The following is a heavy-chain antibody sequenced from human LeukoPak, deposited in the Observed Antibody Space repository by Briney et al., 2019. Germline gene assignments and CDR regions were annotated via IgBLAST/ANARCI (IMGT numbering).Heavy chain of an antibody. CDR3: ARSLSTAGIDY. J-gene: IGHJ4*02. V-gene: IGHV4-38-2*01. CDR1: GYSISTGRY. D-gene: IGHD2-2*01. CDR2: IYQSGST. Sequence: PSETLSLTCAVSGYSISTGRYWGWIRQPPGKGLEWIGSIYQSGSTYYSPSLKSRVTISVDKSKNQFSLNLRSVTAPDTAVYYCARSLSTAGIDYWGQGTLVTVSS.